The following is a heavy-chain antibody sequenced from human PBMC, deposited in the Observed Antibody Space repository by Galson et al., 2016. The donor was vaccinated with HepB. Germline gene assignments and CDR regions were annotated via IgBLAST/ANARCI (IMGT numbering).Heavy chain of an antibody. CDR2: LYYSGST. CDR1: GGSISSGGYY. D-gene: IGHD6-6*01. CDR3: ARCSRSSAYYYYGMDV. J-gene: IGHJ6*02. Sequence: ETLSLTCTVSGGSISSGGYYWSWIRQHPGKGLEWIGNLYYSGSTYYSPSPKGRVTISVDTSKNQFSLKLSSVTAADTAVYYCARCSRSSAYYYYGMDVWGQGTTVIVSS. V-gene: IGHV4-39*07.